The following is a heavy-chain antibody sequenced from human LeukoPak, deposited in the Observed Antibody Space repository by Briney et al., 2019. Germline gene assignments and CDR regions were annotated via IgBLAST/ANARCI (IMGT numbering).Heavy chain of an antibody. CDR2: LSWHSGSI. V-gene: IGHV3-9*01. Sequence: QPGGSLRLSCVASGFKFNDYAMHWVRQAPGKGLEWVSGLSWHSGSIGYADSVKGRFIISRDNAKNSLYLEVNSLRPEDSALYYCAKETKVGENLYYFDYWGRGTLVTVSS. CDR1: GFKFNDYA. D-gene: IGHD1-26*01. J-gene: IGHJ4*02. CDR3: AKETKVGENLYYFDY.